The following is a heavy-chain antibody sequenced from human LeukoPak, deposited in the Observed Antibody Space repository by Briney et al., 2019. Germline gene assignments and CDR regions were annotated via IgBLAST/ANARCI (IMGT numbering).Heavy chain of an antibody. J-gene: IGHJ4*02. CDR1: GLTVSSNY. CDR3: ARETTGTLYY. CDR2: IYTGAHN. D-gene: IGHD1-1*01. Sequence: WGSLRLSCAASGLTVSSNYMSGVRQALAKGLELVSIIYTGAHNYYTGYVNGRFRISRDNSKNTLYLQMNSLKADDTAVYYCARETTGTLYYWGQGSLVTVSS. V-gene: IGHV3-66*01.